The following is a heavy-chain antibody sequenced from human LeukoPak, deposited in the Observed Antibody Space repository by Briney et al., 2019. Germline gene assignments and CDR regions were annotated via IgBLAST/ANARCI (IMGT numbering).Heavy chain of an antibody. D-gene: IGHD6-13*01. J-gene: IGHJ5*02. CDR1: GYTFTSYG. V-gene: IGHV1-18*01. CDR3: ARCSSWYGKDWFDP. Sequence: ASVKVSCKASGYTFTSYGISWVRQAPGQGLEWMGWISAYNGNTNYAQKLQGRVTMTTDTSTSTAYMELRSLRSDDTAVYCCARCSSWYGKDWFDPWGQGTLVTVSS. CDR2: ISAYNGNT.